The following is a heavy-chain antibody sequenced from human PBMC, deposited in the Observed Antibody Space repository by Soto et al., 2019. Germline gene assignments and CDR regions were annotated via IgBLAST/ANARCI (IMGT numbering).Heavy chain of an antibody. CDR2: MNPNSGNT. CDR3: ARGGSGYYYYGMDV. Sequence: GAVNVSCKSSRYTFTSYDINWVRQATGQGREWMGWMNPNSGNTGYAQKFQGRVTMTRNTSISTAYMELSSLRSEDTAVYYCARGGSGYYYYGMDVWGQGTTVTVSS. CDR1: RYTFTSYD. V-gene: IGHV1-8*01. D-gene: IGHD3-10*01. J-gene: IGHJ6*02.